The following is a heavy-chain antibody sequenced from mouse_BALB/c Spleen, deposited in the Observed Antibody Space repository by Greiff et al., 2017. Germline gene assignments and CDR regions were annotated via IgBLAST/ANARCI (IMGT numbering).Heavy chain of an antibody. J-gene: IGHJ1*01. V-gene: IGHV1-69*02. CDR3: TRGRYYGSWWYFDV. CDR2: IYPSDSYT. Sequence: QVQLQQPGAELVRPGASVKLSCKASGYTFTSYWINWVKQRPGQGLEWIGNIYPSDSYTNYNQKFKDKATLTVDKSSSTAYMQLSSPTSEDSAVYYCTRGRYYGSWWYFDVWGAGTTVTVSS. CDR1: GYTFTSYW. D-gene: IGHD1-1*01.